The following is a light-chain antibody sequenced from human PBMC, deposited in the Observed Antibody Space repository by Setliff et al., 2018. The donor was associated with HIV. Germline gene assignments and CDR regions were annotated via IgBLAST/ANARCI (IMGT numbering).Light chain of an antibody. J-gene: IGLJ1*01. CDR3: SPYTSSITRV. CDR1: SRDVGGYNY. V-gene: IGLV2-14*03. Sequence: QSVLTQPASVSGSPGQSITISCTGTSRDVGGYNYVSWYQQHPGKAPKLMIYDVSNRPSGVSNRFSGSKSGNTASLTISGLQAEDEADYYCSPYTSSITRVFGTGTKVTVL. CDR2: DVS.